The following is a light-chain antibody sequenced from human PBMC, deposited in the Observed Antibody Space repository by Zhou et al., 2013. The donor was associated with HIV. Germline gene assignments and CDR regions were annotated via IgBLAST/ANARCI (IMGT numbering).Light chain of an antibody. CDR3: QQYSTYSRT. V-gene: IGKV1-5*03. Sequence: DIELTQSPSILSASVGDRVTITCRASQNISDWLAWYQQKSGKAPHLLIYKASSLETGVPSRFSGRGFGTEFTLTISSLQPDDFATYYCQQYSTYSRTFGQGTKVEI. CDR1: QNISDW. J-gene: IGKJ1*01. CDR2: KAS.